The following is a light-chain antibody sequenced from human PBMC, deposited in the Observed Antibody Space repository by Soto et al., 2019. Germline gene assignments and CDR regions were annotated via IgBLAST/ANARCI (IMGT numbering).Light chain of an antibody. CDR1: RSNIGINA. J-gene: IGLJ2*01. V-gene: IGLV1-44*01. CDR3: AAWDDSLNGLV. CDR2: ANN. Sequence: QSVLTQPPSVSGTPGQRVSISCSGSRSNIGINAVDWYHQLPGTAPKVLIYANNQRPSGVPDRFSGSKSGTSASQAINGLQSDDEAHYYCAAWDDSLNGLVFGGGTKVTVL.